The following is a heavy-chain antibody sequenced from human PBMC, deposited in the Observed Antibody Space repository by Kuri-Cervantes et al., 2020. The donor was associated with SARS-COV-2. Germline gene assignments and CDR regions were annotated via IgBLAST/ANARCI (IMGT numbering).Heavy chain of an antibody. V-gene: IGHV3-30-3*01. J-gene: IGHJ4*02. D-gene: IGHD1-1*01. CDR2: ISYDGSNK. CDR1: GFTFSSYA. Sequence: LSLTCAASGFTFSSYAMHWVRPAPGKGLEWVAVISYDGSNKYYADSVKGRFTISRDNAKNVLFLQMNSLRAEDTAVYYCVRDGDHWNFDYWGQGTLVTVSS. CDR3: VRDGDHWNFDY.